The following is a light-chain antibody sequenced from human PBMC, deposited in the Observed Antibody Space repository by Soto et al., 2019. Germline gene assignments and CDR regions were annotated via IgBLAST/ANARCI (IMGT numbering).Light chain of an antibody. CDR1: QTISSW. CDR2: KAS. CDR3: QHYNSYSEA. V-gene: IGKV1-5*03. J-gene: IGKJ1*01. Sequence: DIQMTQSPSTLSGSVGDRVTITCQASQTISSWLAWYQQKPGKAPKLLIYKASTLKSGVPSRFSGSGSGTECTLTISRLQPDDFATYYCQHYNSYSEALGQGTKVDIK.